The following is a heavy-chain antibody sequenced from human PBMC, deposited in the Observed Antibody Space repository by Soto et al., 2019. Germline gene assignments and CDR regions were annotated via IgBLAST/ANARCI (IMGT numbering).Heavy chain of an antibody. CDR1: GGTFSSYA. V-gene: IGHV1-69*13. J-gene: IGHJ4*02. CDR3: ARSSWGYCSSTSCYNYFDY. D-gene: IGHD2-2*02. CDR2: IIPIFGTA. Sequence: SVKVSCKASGGTFSSYAISWVRQAPGQGLEWMGGIIPIFGTANYAQKFQGRVTITADESTSTAYMELSSLRSEDTAVYYCARSSWGYCSSTSCYNYFDYWGQGXLVTVYS.